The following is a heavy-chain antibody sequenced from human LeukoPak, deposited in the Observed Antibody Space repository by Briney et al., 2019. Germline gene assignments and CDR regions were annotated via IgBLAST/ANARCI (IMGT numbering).Heavy chain of an antibody. CDR1: GFTFSDYY. CDR2: ISSSGSTI. CDR3: ARGDEVAGTFDAFDI. V-gene: IGHV3-11*01. D-gene: IGHD6-19*01. J-gene: IGHJ3*02. Sequence: GGSLRLSCAASGFTFSDYYMSWIRQAPGKGLEGVSYISSSGSTIYYADSVKGRFTISRDNAKNSLYLQMNSLRAEDTAVYYCARGDEVAGTFDAFDIWGQGTMVTVSS.